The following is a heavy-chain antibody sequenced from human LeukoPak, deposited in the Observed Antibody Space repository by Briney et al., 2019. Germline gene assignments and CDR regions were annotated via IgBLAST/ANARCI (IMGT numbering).Heavy chain of an antibody. V-gene: IGHV3-23*01. CDR2: VNGRGTST. J-gene: IGHJ4*02. Sequence: GGSLRPSCAASGFTFSSYAMSWVRQAPGKGLEWVSAVNGRGTSTFYADSVKGRFTISRDNSKNTLYLQMNSLRAEDTAIYYCAKDLQIYSDFDSWGQGTLVTVSS. CDR1: GFTFSSYA. CDR3: AKDLQIYSDFDS. D-gene: IGHD6-13*01.